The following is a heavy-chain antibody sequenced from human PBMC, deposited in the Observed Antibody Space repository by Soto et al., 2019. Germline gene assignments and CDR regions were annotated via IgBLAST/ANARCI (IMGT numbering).Heavy chain of an antibody. CDR3: AREAYGSGSYVVFAPYYCDY. CDR2: INHSGST. Sequence: QVQLQQWGAGLLKPSETLSLTCAVYGGSFSGYYWSWIRQPPGKGLEWIGEINHSGSTNYNPSLKSRVTISVDTSKNQFSLKRSSVTAADTAVYYCAREAYGSGSYVVFAPYYCDYWGQGTLVTVSS. CDR1: GGSFSGYY. V-gene: IGHV4-34*01. D-gene: IGHD3-10*01. J-gene: IGHJ4*02.